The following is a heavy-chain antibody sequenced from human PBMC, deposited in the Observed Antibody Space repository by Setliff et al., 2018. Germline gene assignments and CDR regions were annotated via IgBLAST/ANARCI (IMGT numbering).Heavy chain of an antibody. J-gene: IGHJ4*02. Sequence: SETLSLTYTVSGGSLSSFYWSWIRQSPGRGLDWIGYIDHSGGTSYNPSFESRVAISADRSKNQVFLKVTSVTAADMAVYYCRFWSGYYKNDYWAQGTLVTVSS. V-gene: IGHV4-59*12. CDR2: IDHSGGT. D-gene: IGHD3-3*01. CDR3: RFWSGYYKNDY. CDR1: GGSLSSFY.